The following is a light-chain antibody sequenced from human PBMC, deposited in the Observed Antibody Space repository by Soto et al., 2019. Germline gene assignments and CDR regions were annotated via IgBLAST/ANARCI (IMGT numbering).Light chain of an antibody. Sequence: QSVLTQPPSVSGAPGQRVTISCTGGSSNYDVHWYHQLPGTAPKLLIYGNGNRPSGVPDRFSGSKSGTSASLAITGLQAEDETDYYCQSYDSSLSGYVFGSGTKVTVL. CDR1: SSNYD. CDR2: GNG. J-gene: IGLJ1*01. CDR3: QSYDSSLSGYV. V-gene: IGLV1-40*01.